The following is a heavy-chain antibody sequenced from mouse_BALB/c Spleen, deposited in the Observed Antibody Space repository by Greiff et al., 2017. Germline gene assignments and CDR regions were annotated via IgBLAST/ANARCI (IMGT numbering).Heavy chain of an antibody. D-gene: IGHD4-1*01. CDR2: IDPFNGGT. V-gene: IGHV1S135*01. CDR1: GYSFTSYY. CDR3: TREGGTGTVDY. J-gene: IGHJ2*01. Sequence: VQLQQSGPELMKPGASVKISCKASGYSFTSYYMHWVKQSHGKSLEWIGYIDPFNGGTSYNQKFKGKATLTVDKSSSTAYMHLSSLTSEDSAVYYCTREGGTGTVDYWGQGTTLTVSS.